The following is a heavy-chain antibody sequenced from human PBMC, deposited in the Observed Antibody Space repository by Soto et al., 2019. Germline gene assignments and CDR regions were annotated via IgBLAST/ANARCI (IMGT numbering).Heavy chain of an antibody. CDR1: GGSISSSSYY. J-gene: IGHJ6*04. V-gene: IGHV4-39*01. Sequence: SETLSLTCTVSGGSISSSSYYWGWIRQPPGKGLEWIGNVYYGGSTYYNLSLKSRVTISVETSKSQFSLKLSSVTAADTAVYYCAGGDYYHSSGYYFYYYTMDVWGKGTKVTVPS. CDR3: AGGDYYHSSGYYFYYYTMDV. D-gene: IGHD3-22*01. CDR2: VYYGGST.